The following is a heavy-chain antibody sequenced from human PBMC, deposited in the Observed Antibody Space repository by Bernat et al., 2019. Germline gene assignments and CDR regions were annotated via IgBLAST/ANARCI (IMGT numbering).Heavy chain of an antibody. V-gene: IGHV3-7*03. Sequence: EVQLVESGGGLVQPGGSLRLSCAASGFTFSSYWMSWVRQAPGKGLEWVANIKQDGSEKYYVDSVKGRFTISRDNAKNSLYLQMNSLRAEDTAVYYWAGDTTVALTWYYGMDGWGQGTTVTVSS. CDR2: IKQDGSEK. CDR1: GFTFSSYW. J-gene: IGHJ6*02. CDR3: AGDTTVALTWYYGMDG. D-gene: IGHD4-23*01.